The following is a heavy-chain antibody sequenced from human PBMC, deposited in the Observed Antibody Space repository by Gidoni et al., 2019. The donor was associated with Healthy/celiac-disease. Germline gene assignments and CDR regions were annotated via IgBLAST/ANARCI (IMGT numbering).Heavy chain of an antibody. CDR2: ISSSSSYI. Sequence: EVQLVESGGGLVKPGGSLRLSCAASGFPFSILTLNWVRQAPGKGREWVSYISSSSSYIYYADSVKGRFTISRDNAKNSLYLQMNSLRAEDTAVYYCARDIAARPGGAVSVGEDGMDVWGQGTTVTVSS. CDR1: GFPFSILT. V-gene: IGHV3-21*01. D-gene: IGHD6-6*01. CDR3: ARDIAARPGGAVSVGEDGMDV. J-gene: IGHJ6*02.